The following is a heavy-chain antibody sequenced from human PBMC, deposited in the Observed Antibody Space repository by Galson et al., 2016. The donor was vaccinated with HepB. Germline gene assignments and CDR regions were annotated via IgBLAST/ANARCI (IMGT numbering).Heavy chain of an antibody. D-gene: IGHD3-16*01. CDR2: IRPMSSFV. V-gene: IGHV3-21*04. Sequence: SLRLSCAVTGFTFTNYSMDWVRQAPGRGLEWVSSIRPMSSFVHYADSLKGRFTISRDNAKNTLYVQMSSPRAEDTAVYYCAKAPRGPDYNYYGMDVWGQGTTVTVSS. J-gene: IGHJ6*02. CDR3: AKAPRGPDYNYYGMDV. CDR1: GFTFTNYS.